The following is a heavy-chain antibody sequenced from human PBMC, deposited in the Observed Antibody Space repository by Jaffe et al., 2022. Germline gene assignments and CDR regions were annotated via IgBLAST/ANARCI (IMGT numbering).Heavy chain of an antibody. Sequence: QVQLQESGPGLVKPSETLSLTCAVSGYSISSGYYWGWIRQPPGKGLEWIGSIYHSGSTYYNPSLKSRVTISVDTSKNQFSLKLSSVTAADTAVYYCARRRVWNDADAFDIWGQGTMVTVSS. V-gene: IGHV4-38-2*01. D-gene: IGHD1-1*01. J-gene: IGHJ3*02. CDR2: IYHSGST. CDR1: GYSISSGYY. CDR3: ARRRVWNDADAFDI.